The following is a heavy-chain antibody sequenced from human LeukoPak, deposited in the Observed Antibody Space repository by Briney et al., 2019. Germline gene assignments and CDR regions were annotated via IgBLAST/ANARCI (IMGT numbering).Heavy chain of an antibody. J-gene: IGHJ1*01. D-gene: IGHD1-26*01. CDR3: ARLKYGSPQY. Sequence: GGSLRLSCAASGFTFSDYYMSWIRRAPGKGLDWVSYISNSGSYTISADSVKGRFTISRDNAKNSLYLQMNSLRGEDTAVYYCARLKYGSPQYWGQGTLVTVSS. V-gene: IGHV3-11*06. CDR1: GFTFSDYY. CDR2: ISNSGSYT.